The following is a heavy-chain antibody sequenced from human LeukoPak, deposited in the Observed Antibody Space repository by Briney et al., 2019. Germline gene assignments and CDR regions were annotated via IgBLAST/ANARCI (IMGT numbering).Heavy chain of an antibody. J-gene: IGHJ4*02. CDR1: GYTFTNYG. Sequence: ASVKVSCKASGYTFTNYGIHWVRQAPGQRLEWSGWINPGNGNTRYPQSFQGRVTFTRDTSATTAYMELSSLRSEDTAMYYCAKEATVIVVARSYFDYWGPGTLVTVSS. D-gene: IGHD3-22*01. CDR2: INPGNGNT. CDR3: AKEATVIVVARSYFDY. V-gene: IGHV1-3*01.